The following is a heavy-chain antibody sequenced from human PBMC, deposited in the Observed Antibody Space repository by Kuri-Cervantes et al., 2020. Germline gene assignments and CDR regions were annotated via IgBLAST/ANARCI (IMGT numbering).Heavy chain of an antibody. Sequence: GESLKISCAASGFTFSDYYMSWIRQAPGKGLEWVSYISSSGSTIYYADSVKGRFTISRDNAKNSLYLQMNSLRAEDTAVYYCARETRDYGDANYYYYMDVWGKGTTGTVSS. CDR3: ARETRDYGDANYYYYMDV. D-gene: IGHD4-17*01. CDR2: ISSSGSTI. V-gene: IGHV3-11*01. J-gene: IGHJ6*03. CDR1: GFTFSDYY.